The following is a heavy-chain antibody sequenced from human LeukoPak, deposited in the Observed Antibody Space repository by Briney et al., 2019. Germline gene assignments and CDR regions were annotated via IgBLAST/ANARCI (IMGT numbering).Heavy chain of an antibody. V-gene: IGHV3-23*01. CDR3: ARDLADRY. CDR2: IFPSGGEI. CDR1: GFTFSTFA. Sequence: GGSLRLSCAASGFTFSTFAMIWVRQPPGKGLEWVSSIFPSGGEIHYADSVRGRFTISRDNSKNTLYLQMNSLRAEDTAIYYCARDLADRYWGQGTLVTVSS. J-gene: IGHJ4*02.